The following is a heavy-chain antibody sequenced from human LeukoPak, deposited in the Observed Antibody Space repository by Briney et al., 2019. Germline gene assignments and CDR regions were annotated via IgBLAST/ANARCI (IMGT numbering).Heavy chain of an antibody. D-gene: IGHD3-10*01. J-gene: IGHJ6*03. CDR2: INPSGGST. Sequence: GASVKVSCKASGYTFTSYYMHWVRQAPGQGLEWMGIINPSGGSTSYAQKFQGRVTMTRDTSATTSYMELSSLRSEDTAVYYCARDATVRGPYGGHHFYSYMDVWGKGTTVTISS. V-gene: IGHV1-46*01. CDR1: GYTFTSYY. CDR3: ARDATVRGPYGGHHFYSYMDV.